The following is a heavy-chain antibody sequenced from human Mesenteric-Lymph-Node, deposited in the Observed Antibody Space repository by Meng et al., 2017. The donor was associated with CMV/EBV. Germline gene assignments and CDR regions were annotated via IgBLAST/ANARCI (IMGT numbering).Heavy chain of an antibody. Sequence: GESLKISCAASGFTFSNYAMNWVRQAPGKGLEWVSTISNSGDTTHYADSVKGRFTISRDNSKNTLYLQMNSLRAEGTALYYCAKGGESYTSSSVDYWGQGALVTVSS. V-gene: IGHV3-23*01. CDR3: AKGGESYTSSSVDY. D-gene: IGHD6-25*01. CDR1: GFTFSNYA. J-gene: IGHJ4*02. CDR2: ISNSGDTT.